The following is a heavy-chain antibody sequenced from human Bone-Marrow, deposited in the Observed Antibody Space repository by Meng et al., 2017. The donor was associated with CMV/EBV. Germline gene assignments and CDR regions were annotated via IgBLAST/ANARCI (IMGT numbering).Heavy chain of an antibody. CDR1: GFTFSSYW. V-gene: IGHV3-74*01. J-gene: IGHJ5*02. Sequence: GESLKISCAASGFTFSSYWMHWVRQAPGKGLVWVSRINSDGSSTSYADSVKGRFTISRDNAKNTLYLQMNSLRAEDTAVYYCARGRYSSSSGRFDPWGQGTLVTVSS. D-gene: IGHD6-13*01. CDR2: INSDGSST. CDR3: ARGRYSSSSGRFDP.